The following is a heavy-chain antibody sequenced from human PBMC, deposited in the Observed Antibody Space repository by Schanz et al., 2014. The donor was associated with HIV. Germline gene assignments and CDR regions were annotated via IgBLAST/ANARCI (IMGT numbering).Heavy chain of an antibody. Sequence: EVQLVESGGGLIQPGGSLRLSCAASGFTFGTKWMYWVRQGPGKGLAWVSYITPDGSVTYADSVKGRFTTSRDSSKNTLFLQMNSLRVEDTATYYCRVFMGAFDVWGQGTMVTVSS. V-gene: IGHV3-74*02. D-gene: IGHD6-13*01. J-gene: IGHJ3*01. CDR1: GFTFGTKW. CDR3: RVFMGAFDV. CDR2: ITPDGSVT.